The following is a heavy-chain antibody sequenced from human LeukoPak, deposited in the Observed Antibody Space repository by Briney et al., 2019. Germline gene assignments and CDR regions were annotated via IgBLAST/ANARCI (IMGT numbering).Heavy chain of an antibody. J-gene: IGHJ4*02. Sequence: GGTLRLSCAASVFTFSNYGMDWVRQAPGRGLEWVSGISNGGTNTYYTDSVKGRFTISRDNSRNTLYLQMNSLRADDTARYYCAKDFVYGSRFPRPLDYWGQGTLVTVSS. CDR3: AKDFVYGSRFPRPLDY. CDR1: VFTFSNYG. V-gene: IGHV3-23*01. D-gene: IGHD3-3*01. CDR2: ISNGGTNT.